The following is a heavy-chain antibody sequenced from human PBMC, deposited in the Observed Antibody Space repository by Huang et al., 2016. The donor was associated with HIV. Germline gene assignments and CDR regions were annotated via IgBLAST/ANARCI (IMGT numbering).Heavy chain of an antibody. D-gene: IGHD3-10*01. Sequence: QLVESGGDSVLSGRSLRLSCRGSGFIFNDFALNWFRQSRGKGLEWIGFVRSKAFGGASKSAPSVKDRLTRSRDEAKNFAFYYCSPSGDDYFYFYMDVWGNGTTVIVS. CDR1: GFIFNDFA. V-gene: IGHV3-49*03. CDR3: V. CDR2: VRSKAFGGAS. J-gene: IGHJ6*03.